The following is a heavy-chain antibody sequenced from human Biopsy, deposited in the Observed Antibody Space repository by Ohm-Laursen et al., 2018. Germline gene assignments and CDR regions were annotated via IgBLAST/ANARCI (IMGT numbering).Heavy chain of an antibody. D-gene: IGHD3-3*01. J-gene: IGHJ4*02. Sequence: GASVTASCKASRYTFTGDYIHWARQAPGQGLEWKGLIDPKYGATKFAQKFQGRVTMTRDTCTSTIYKEMSSQRSADTAVYYCAKDLLEWLEPSWGQGTLVIVSS. CDR2: IDPKYGAT. V-gene: IGHV1-2*02. CDR3: AKDLLEWLEPS. CDR1: RYTFTGDY.